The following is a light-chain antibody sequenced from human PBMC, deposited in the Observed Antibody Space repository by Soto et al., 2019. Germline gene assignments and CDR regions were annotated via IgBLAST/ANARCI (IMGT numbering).Light chain of an antibody. Sequence: DIVMTQSPDSLAVSLGERATINCKSSQSVLYNSNNKNYLAWYQQKPGQPLKLLFYWASARESGVPDRFSGSGSGTDFTLTISSLQAEDVAISHCQQYYVIPVTFGGGTKVEIK. J-gene: IGKJ4*01. CDR3: QQYYVIPVT. CDR1: QSVLYNSNNKNY. V-gene: IGKV4-1*01. CDR2: WAS.